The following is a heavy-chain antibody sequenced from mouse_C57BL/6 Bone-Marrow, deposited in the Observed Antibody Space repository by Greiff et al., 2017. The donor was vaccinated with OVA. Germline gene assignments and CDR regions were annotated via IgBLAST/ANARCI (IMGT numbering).Heavy chain of an antibody. CDR2: IYPGGGYT. CDR1: GYTFTNYW. J-gene: IGHJ3*01. V-gene: IGHV1-63*01. CDR3: ARDDYYYGSSYRCAY. Sequence: VQLQQSGAELVRPGTSVKMSCKASGYTFTNYWIGWAKQRPGHGLEWIGDIYPGGGYTNYNEKFKGKATLTADKSSSTAYMQFSSLTSEDSAIYYCARDDYYYGSSYRCAYWGQGTLVTVSA. D-gene: IGHD1-1*01.